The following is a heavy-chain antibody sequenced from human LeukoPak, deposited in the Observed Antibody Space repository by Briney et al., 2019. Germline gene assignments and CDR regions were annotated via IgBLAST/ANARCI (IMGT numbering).Heavy chain of an antibody. CDR2: VNSEGSRT. Sequence: GGSLRLSCAAPGIXIRSNWIHWVRQAPGTGLVWVARVNSEGSRTTYADSVKGRFTISRDNAKNILYLQMHGLRAEDTAVYYCARDAPTGRTKFEHWGQGTLVTVSS. CDR1: GIXIRSNW. CDR3: ARDAPTGRTKFEH. V-gene: IGHV3-74*01. D-gene: IGHD1-14*01. J-gene: IGHJ1*01.